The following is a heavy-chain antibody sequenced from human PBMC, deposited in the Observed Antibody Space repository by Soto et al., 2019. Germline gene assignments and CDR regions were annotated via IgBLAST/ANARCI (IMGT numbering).Heavy chain of an antibody. CDR1: GGSISGYY. V-gene: IGHV4-59*01. J-gene: IGHJ6*02. D-gene: IGHD2-21*02. Sequence: SETLSITCTVSGGSISGYYWSWIRQPPGKGLEWIGYMYKTGSTVYNPSFKSRVTISVDTSKNQFSLKLNSVTAADTAVYYCARDLWGYCGTDCYPLDVWGQGTTVTVSS. CDR2: MYKTGST. CDR3: ARDLWGYCGTDCYPLDV.